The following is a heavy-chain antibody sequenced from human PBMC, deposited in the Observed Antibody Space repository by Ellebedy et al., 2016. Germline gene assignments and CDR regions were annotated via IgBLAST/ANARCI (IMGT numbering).Heavy chain of an antibody. CDR1: GFTFSSYG. CDR2: ISYDERIK. V-gene: IGHV3-30*03. D-gene: IGHD1-26*01. CDR3: VRVLGQWEVIWGTLEY. Sequence: GESLKISXAASGFTFSSYGMHWVRQAPGKGLEWVAIISYDERIKYYADSVKGRFTISRDNLQKTVYLQMSSLRAEDTAVYYCVRVLGQWEVIWGTLEYWGQGTLVTVSS. J-gene: IGHJ4*02.